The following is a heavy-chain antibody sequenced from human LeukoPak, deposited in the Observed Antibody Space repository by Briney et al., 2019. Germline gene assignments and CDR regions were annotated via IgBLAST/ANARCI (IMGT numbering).Heavy chain of an antibody. Sequence: GESLKISCKGSGYSFTSYWSGWVRQMPGKGLEWMGIIYPGDSDTRYSPSFQGQVTISADKSISTAYLQWSSLKASDTAMYYCARLPRGSSRWFILFDYWGQGTLVTVSS. J-gene: IGHJ4*02. CDR2: IYPGDSDT. D-gene: IGHD6-13*01. CDR1: GYSFTSYW. CDR3: ARLPRGSSRWFILFDY. V-gene: IGHV5-51*01.